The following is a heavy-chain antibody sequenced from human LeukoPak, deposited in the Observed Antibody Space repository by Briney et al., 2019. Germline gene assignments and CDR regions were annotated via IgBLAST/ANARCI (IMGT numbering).Heavy chain of an antibody. Sequence: PSETLSLTCTVSGGSISNYYWSWIRQPAGKGLEWIGRKYARGSSNYNPPVQSRVTMSVDTSKNQFSLKLRSVTAADTAVYYCARGRYCSADICTGGDSFDIWGQGTMVSVSS. J-gene: IGHJ3*02. V-gene: IGHV4-4*07. CDR2: KYARGSS. CDR3: ARGRYCSADICTGGDSFDI. CDR1: GGSISNYY. D-gene: IGHD2-15*01.